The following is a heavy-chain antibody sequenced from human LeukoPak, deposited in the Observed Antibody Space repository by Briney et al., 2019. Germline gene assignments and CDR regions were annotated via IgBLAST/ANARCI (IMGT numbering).Heavy chain of an antibody. J-gene: IGHJ4*02. D-gene: IGHD4-23*01. CDR1: GGSISSGSYY. Sequence: SQTLSLTCTVSGGSISSGSYYWSWIRQPAGKGLEWIGRIYTSGSTNYNPSLKSRVTISVDTSKNQFSLKLSSVTAADTAVYYCARVGDYGGNSAILDYWGQGTLVTVSS. CDR2: IYTSGST. V-gene: IGHV4-61*02. CDR3: ARVGDYGGNSAILDY.